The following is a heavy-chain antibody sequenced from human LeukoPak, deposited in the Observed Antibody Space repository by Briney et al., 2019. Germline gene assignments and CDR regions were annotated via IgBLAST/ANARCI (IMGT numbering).Heavy chain of an antibody. CDR3: AKDTTELVLTFDY. CDR1: GFTFSSYG. V-gene: IGHV3-30*18. D-gene: IGHD6-6*01. CDR2: TSHDGSNK. Sequence: GGSLRLSCAASGFTFSSYGMHWVRQAPGKGLEWVAVTSHDGSNKYYADSVKGRFTISRDNSKNTLYLQMNSLRAEDTAVYYCAKDTTELVLTFDYWGQGTLVTVSS. J-gene: IGHJ4*02.